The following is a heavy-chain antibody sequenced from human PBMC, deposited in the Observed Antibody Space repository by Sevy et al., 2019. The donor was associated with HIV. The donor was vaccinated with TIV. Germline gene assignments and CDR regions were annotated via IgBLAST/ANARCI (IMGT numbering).Heavy chain of an antibody. J-gene: IGHJ4*02. CDR2: IGVYNGNA. CDR1: GYAFMSYG. V-gene: IGHV1-18*01. D-gene: IGHD3-10*01. Sequence: ASVKVSCKTSGYAFMSYGDTWVRQAPGQGLEWMGCIGVYNGNANSAQTFRDRVTMTTDTSTSTAHMELTNLRSDDTAVYYCARVPTFYHGSATYFPHWGQGPLDPVSS. CDR3: ARVPTFYHGSATYFPH.